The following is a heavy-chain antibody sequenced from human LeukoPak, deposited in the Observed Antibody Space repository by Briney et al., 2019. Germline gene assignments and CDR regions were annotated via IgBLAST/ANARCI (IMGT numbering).Heavy chain of an antibody. Sequence: GGSLRLSCAASGFTFSSYSMNWVRQAPGKGLEWVSSISSSSSYIYYADSVKGRFTISRDNAKNSLYLQMNSLSAEDTAVYYCARGNYVWGSYRYDLGPLDMDVWGQGTTVTVSS. CDR3: ARGNYVWGSYRYDLGPLDMDV. V-gene: IGHV3-21*01. D-gene: IGHD3-16*02. CDR1: GFTFSSYS. CDR2: ISSSSSYI. J-gene: IGHJ6*02.